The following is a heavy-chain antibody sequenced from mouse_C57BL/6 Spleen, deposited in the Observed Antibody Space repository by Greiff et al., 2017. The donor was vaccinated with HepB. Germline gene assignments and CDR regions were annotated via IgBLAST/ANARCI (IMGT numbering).Heavy chain of an antibody. CDR1: GYAFSSSW. D-gene: IGHD1-1*01. CDR2: IYPGDGDT. Sequence: VQRVESGPELVKPGASVKISCKASGYAFSSSWMNWVKQRPGKGLEWIGRIYPGDGDTNYNGKFKGKATLTADKSSSTAYMQLSSLTSEDSAVYFCANYYGSLWGQGTTLTVSS. J-gene: IGHJ2*01. CDR3: ANYYGSL. V-gene: IGHV1-82*01.